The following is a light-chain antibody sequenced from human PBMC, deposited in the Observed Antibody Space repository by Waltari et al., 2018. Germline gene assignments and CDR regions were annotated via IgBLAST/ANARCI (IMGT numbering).Light chain of an antibody. J-gene: IGLJ2*01. CDR1: YSNIGNKY. CDR2: ESN. Sequence: QSVLTQPPSVSAAPGQKVTISCSGSYSNIGNKYVSWYQHLPGPAPKLLIYESNKRPAGIPDRFSGSNSGTTATLGITGRQTGDEANYYCGTWDTSLNVELIGGGTKLTVL. CDR3: GTWDTSLNVEL. V-gene: IGLV1-51*01.